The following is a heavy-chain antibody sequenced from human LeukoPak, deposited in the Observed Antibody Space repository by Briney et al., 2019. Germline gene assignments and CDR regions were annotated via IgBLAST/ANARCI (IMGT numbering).Heavy chain of an antibody. CDR3: TARYYYDSSAYKSFDY. V-gene: IGHV3-15*01. J-gene: IGHJ4*02. Sequence: GGSLRLSCAASGFTFSNAWMSWVRQAPGKGLEWVGRIKSKTDGGTTDYAAPVKGRFTISRDDSKNTLYLQMNSLKTEDTAVYYCTARYYYDSSAYKSFDYWGQGTLVTVSS. CDR1: GFTFSNAW. CDR2: IKSKTDGGTT. D-gene: IGHD3-22*01.